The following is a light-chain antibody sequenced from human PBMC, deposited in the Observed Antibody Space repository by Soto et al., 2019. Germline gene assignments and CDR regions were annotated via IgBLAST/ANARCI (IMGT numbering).Light chain of an antibody. CDR3: XQYXNRPPWT. J-gene: IGKJ1*01. Sequence: DIVMTQSPATLSVSPGXXXXLXCXASQSVSXNLAWYQQKPGQAPRLLIYGASTRATGIPARFSGSGSGTEFTLTISSLQSDDFAVYXXXQYXNRPPWTFGQGTRVDIK. V-gene: IGKV3-15*01. CDR2: GAS. CDR1: QSVSXN.